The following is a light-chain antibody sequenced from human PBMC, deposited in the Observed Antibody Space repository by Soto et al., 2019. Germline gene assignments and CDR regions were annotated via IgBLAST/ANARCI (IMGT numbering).Light chain of an antibody. CDR2: DVS. V-gene: IGKV3-20*01. J-gene: IGKJ1*01. Sequence: EIGLTQSPTTLTLSPGVRATLSCRASQSVSSSYLAWYQQKPGQAPRLLIYDVSSRATGIPDRFSGSGSGTDFTLTINRLEPEDFAVYYCQHYSSSLWSFGQGTKVDIK. CDR3: QHYSSSLWS. CDR1: QSVSSSY.